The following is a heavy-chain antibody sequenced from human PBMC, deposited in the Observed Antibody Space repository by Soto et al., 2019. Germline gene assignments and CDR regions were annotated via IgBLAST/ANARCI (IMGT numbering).Heavy chain of an antibody. Sequence: QVQLVQSGVEVKKPGASVKVSCKASGYTFISHGISWVRQAPGQGLELMGWISGKNGNTNYAQKLQGRVTLTTDTSTSTAYMDLRSLRSDDTAVYSCARVSSSIVVVPDFGMDVWGQGTTVSVSS. CDR1: GYTFISHG. V-gene: IGHV1-18*04. CDR2: ISGKNGNT. D-gene: IGHD2-15*01. CDR3: ARVSSSIVVVPDFGMDV. J-gene: IGHJ6*01.